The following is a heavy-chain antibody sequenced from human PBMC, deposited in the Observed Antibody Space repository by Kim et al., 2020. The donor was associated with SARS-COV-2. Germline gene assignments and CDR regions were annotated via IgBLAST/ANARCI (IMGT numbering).Heavy chain of an antibody. Sequence: GGSLRLSCAASGFTFSSYAMHWVRQAPGKGLEWVAVISYDGSNKYYADSVKGRFTISRDNSKNTLYLQMNSLRAEDTAVYYCARDITGDGTAGAFDIWGQGTMVTVSS. V-gene: IGHV3-30*04. CDR2: ISYDGSNK. J-gene: IGHJ3*02. CDR3: ARDITGDGTAGAFDI. CDR1: GFTFSSYA. D-gene: IGHD7-27*01.